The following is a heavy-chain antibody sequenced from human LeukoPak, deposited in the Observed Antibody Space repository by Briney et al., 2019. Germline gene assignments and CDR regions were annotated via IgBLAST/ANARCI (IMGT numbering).Heavy chain of an antibody. J-gene: IGHJ4*02. D-gene: IGHD5-18*01. CDR1: GITFSSYG. Sequence: PGGSLRLSCAASGITFSSYGMSWVRQAPGKGLEWVSSISSTGGTTYYADSVKGRFTISRDNSKNTLYLQMNSLRAEDTAVYYCARAPDTAMVLFDYWGQGTLVTVSS. V-gene: IGHV3-23*01. CDR2: ISSTGGTT. CDR3: ARAPDTAMVLFDY.